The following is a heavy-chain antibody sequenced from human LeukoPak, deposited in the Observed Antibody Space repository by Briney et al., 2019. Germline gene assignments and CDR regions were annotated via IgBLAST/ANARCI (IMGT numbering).Heavy chain of an antibody. CDR1: GYTFTSYG. V-gene: IGHV1-18*01. CDR2: ISAYNGNT. J-gene: IGHJ4*01. CDR3: ARTVSQGFDY. Sequence: ASVNLSCKASGYTFTSYGISWVRQAPGQGLEWMGWISAYNGNTNKARILQGRVTMTTDTSTSTAYMELRSLRSDDTAVYYCARTVSQGFDYWGHGTLVTVSS.